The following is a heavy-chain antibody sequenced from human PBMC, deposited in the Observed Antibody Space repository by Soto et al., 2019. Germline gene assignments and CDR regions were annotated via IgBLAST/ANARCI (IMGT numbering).Heavy chain of an antibody. V-gene: IGHV4-59*08. Sequence: PSQTLSLTCPVAGGSISSYYWSWIRQPPGKGLEWIGYIYYSGSTNYNPSLKSRVTISVDTSKNQFSLKLSSVTAAYTAVYYCARRYGWAFDIWGQGTMVTVPS. D-gene: IGHD3-16*01. CDR2: IYYSGST. CDR1: GGSISSYY. J-gene: IGHJ3*02. CDR3: ARRYGWAFDI.